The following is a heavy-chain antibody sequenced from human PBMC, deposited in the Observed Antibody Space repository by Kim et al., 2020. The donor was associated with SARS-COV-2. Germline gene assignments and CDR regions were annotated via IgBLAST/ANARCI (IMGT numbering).Heavy chain of an antibody. D-gene: IGHD6-19*01. CDR1: GGSISSYY. CDR2: IYHSGST. V-gene: IGHV4-59*01. J-gene: IGHJ4*02. CDR3: ARDRAVAGDCYFDY. Sequence: SETLSLTCTVSGGSISSYYWSWIRQPPGKGLEWIGYIYHSGSTNYNPSHKSRVTISVDTSKNQFSLKLSSVTAADTAVYYCARDRAVAGDCYFDYWGQGTLVTVSS.